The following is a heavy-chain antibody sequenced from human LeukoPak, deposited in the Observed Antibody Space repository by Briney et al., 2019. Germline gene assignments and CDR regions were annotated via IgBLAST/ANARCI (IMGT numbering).Heavy chain of an antibody. CDR1: GFTFSSYA. J-gene: IGHJ5*02. CDR2: ISGSGGST. CDR3: AKDGITIFGVVRTGTGWFDP. D-gene: IGHD3-3*01. Sequence: GGSLRLSCAASGFTFSSYAMSWVRQAPGKGLEWVSAISGSGGSTYYADSVKGRFTISRDNSENTLYLQMNSLRAEDTAVYYCAKDGITIFGVVRTGTGWFDPWGQGTLVTVSS. V-gene: IGHV3-23*01.